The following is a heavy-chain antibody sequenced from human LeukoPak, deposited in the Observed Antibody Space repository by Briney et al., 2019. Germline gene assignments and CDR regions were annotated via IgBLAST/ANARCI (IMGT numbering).Heavy chain of an antibody. D-gene: IGHD4-23*01. Sequence: ASVKVSCKASGYTFTRYYIHWVRQAPGQGLERMGTINPSGDSTSYAQKFQGRVTMTRDTSTSTVYMELSSLTSEDTAVYYCARAPGYGGNSDYWGQGTLVTVSS. V-gene: IGHV1-46*01. CDR1: GYTFTRYY. J-gene: IGHJ4*02. CDR2: INPSGDST. CDR3: ARAPGYGGNSDY.